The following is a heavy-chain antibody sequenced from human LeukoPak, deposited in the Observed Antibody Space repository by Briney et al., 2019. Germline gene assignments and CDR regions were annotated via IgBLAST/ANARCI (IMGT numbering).Heavy chain of an antibody. CDR2: ISSSSSYI. J-gene: IGHJ6*02. CDR1: GFTFSSYS. V-gene: IGHV3-21*01. Sequence: GGSLRLSCAASGFTFSSYSMNWVRHAPGKGLEWVSSISSSSSYIYYADSVKGRFTISRDNAKNSLYLQMNSLRAEDTAVYYCGAGPRNGMDVWGQGTTVTVSS. CDR3: GAGPRNGMDV.